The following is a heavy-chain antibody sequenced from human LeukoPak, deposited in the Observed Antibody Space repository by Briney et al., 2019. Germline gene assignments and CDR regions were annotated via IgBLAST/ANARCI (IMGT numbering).Heavy chain of an antibody. D-gene: IGHD3-16*02. J-gene: IGHJ4*02. CDR1: GGSISSSSYY. CDR2: IYYSGST. CDR3: ARNNGGVIVE. V-gene: IGHV4-39*07. Sequence: PSETLSLTCTVSGGSISSSSYYWGWIRQPPGKGLEWIGSIYYSGSTYYNPSLKSRVTISVDTSKNQFSLKLSSVTAADTAVYYCARNNGGVIVEWGQGTLVTVSS.